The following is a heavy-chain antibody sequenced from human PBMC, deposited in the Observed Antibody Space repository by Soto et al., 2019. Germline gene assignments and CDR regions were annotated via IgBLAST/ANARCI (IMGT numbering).Heavy chain of an antibody. Sequence: PGESLKISCKGSGYSFTSYWIGWVRQMPGKGLEWMGIIYPGDSDTRYSPSFQGQVTISADKSISTAYLQWSSLKASDTAMYYCVKLGRLAISGVGVDHYGMDVWGQGTTVTVSS. CDR1: GYSFTSYW. CDR3: VKLGRLAISGVGVDHYGMDV. CDR2: IYPGDSDT. J-gene: IGHJ6*02. V-gene: IGHV5-51*01. D-gene: IGHD3-3*01.